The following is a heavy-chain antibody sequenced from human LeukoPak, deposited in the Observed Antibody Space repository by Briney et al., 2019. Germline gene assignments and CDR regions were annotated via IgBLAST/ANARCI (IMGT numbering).Heavy chain of an antibody. CDR1: GFTFSTYN. V-gene: IGHV3-48*02. Sequence: GGSLRLSCAASGFTFSTYNMNWVRQAPGTGLEWVSHITSSSTNIYYADSVKGRFTISRDNAKNALSLQMNSLRDEDTAVYYCATSGNYYLKYWGQGTLVTVSS. CDR3: ATSGNYYLKY. J-gene: IGHJ4*02. CDR2: ITSSSTNI. D-gene: IGHD1-26*01.